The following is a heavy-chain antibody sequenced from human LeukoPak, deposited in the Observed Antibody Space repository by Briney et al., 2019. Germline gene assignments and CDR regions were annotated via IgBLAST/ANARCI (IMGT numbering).Heavy chain of an antibody. J-gene: IGHJ4*02. Sequence: SETLSLTCTVSGGSISSYFWSWIRQPAGKGLEWIGRIYTSGSTNYNPSLKRRVTISADKSTNQFSLKLSSVTAADTAVYYCARDRFGDLNYFDYWGQGTLVTVSS. V-gene: IGHV4-4*07. D-gene: IGHD3-3*01. CDR1: GGSISSYF. CDR3: ARDRFGDLNYFDY. CDR2: IYTSGST.